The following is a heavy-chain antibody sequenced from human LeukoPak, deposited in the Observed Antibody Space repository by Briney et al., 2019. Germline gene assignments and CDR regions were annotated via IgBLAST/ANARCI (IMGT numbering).Heavy chain of an antibody. CDR1: GYTFTSYY. CDR2: IYPGGGST. CDR3: ARDGMGDWPSSWFDP. V-gene: IGHV1-46*01. J-gene: IGHJ5*02. Sequence: ASVKVSCKASGYTFTSYYIHWVRQAPGQGLEWMGIIYPGGGSTSYAQKLQGRVTMTTDTPTSTAYMELRSLRSDDTAVYYCARDGMGDWPSSWFDPWGQGTLVTVSS. D-gene: IGHD2-21*02.